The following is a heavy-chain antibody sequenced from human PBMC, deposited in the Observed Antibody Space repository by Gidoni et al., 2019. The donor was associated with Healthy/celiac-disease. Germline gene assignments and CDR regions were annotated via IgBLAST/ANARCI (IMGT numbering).Heavy chain of an antibody. CDR3: ARESTGGGYYFDY. Sequence: QVQLQESGPGLVKPSEPLSLTCTVPGGSISSYYWSWIRQPPGKGLEWIGYIYYSGSTNSNPSLKSRVTISVDTSKNQFSLKLSSVTAADTAVYYCARESTGGGYYFDYWGQGTLVTVSS. CDR2: IYYSGST. D-gene: IGHD4-17*01. J-gene: IGHJ4*02. CDR1: GGSISSYY. V-gene: IGHV4-59*01.